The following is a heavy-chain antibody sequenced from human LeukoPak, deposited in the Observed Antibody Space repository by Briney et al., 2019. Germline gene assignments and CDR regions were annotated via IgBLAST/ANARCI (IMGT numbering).Heavy chain of an antibody. D-gene: IGHD6-6*01. J-gene: IGHJ5*02. V-gene: IGHV4-4*02. Sequence: SETLSLTCAVSGGSISSSNWWSWVRQPPGKGLEWIGEIYHSGSTNYNPSLKSRVTISVDKSKNQFSLKLSSVTAADTAVYYCARHSRQLVLGYNWFDPWGQGTLVTVSS. CDR2: IYHSGST. CDR3: ARHSRQLVLGYNWFDP. CDR1: GGSISSSNW.